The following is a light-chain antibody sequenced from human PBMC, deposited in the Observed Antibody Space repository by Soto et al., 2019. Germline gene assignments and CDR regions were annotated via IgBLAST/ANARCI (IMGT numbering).Light chain of an antibody. Sequence: DLQMTQSPSTLSASVGDRVTITFRASQIVTTWLAWYPQTPGKAPILLIYDASRLESGVPSRFSGSGSGTEFTLTISSLQPDDFATYYCQEYSTFSFGPGTKVEIK. CDR2: DAS. CDR1: QIVTTW. CDR3: QEYSTFS. J-gene: IGKJ1*01. V-gene: IGKV1-5*01.